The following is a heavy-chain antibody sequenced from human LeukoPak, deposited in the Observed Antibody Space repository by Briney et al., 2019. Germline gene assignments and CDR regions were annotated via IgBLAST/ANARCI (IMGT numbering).Heavy chain of an antibody. CDR2: IYSDNT. CDR1: GFTVSSNS. J-gene: IGHJ5*02. Sequence: GGSLRLSCTVSGFTVSSNSMSWVRQAPGKGLEWVSFIYSDNTHYSDSVKGRFTISRDNSKNTLYLQMNSLRAEDTAVYYCAKDRLLWFGEFSALNWFDPWGQGTLVTVSS. CDR3: AKDRLLWFGEFSALNWFDP. D-gene: IGHD3-10*01. V-gene: IGHV3-53*01.